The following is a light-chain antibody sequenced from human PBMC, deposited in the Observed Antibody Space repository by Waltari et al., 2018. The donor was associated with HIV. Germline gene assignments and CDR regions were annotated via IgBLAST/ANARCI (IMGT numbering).Light chain of an antibody. CDR1: QTLLYSSNNKNY. CDR3: QQYYRTPLT. V-gene: IGKV4-1*01. Sequence: DILMTQSPDSLAVSLGERATINCKASQTLLYSSNNKNYLAWYQHKPGQPPKLLIYWASTRQSGVPDRFSGSGSGTNFNLTINKLQAEDVATYYCQQYYRTPLTFGGGTKVGL. J-gene: IGKJ4*01. CDR2: WAS.